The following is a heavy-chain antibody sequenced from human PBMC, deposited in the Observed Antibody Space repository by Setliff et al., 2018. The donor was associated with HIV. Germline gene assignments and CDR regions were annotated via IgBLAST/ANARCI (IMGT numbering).Heavy chain of an antibody. D-gene: IGHD3-22*01. J-gene: IGHJ4*02. CDR2: IYHSGST. CDR3: ARAADYHDSSGYWAPPRYFDY. CDR1: GGSISSRNW. V-gene: IGHV4-4*02. Sequence: SETLSLTCAVSGGSISSRNWWSWVRQPPGKGLEWIGEIYHSGSTNYNPSLKSRVTMSVDTSKNQISLTLTSVTAADAAVYYCARAADYHDSSGYWAPPRYFDYWGQGTLVTVSS.